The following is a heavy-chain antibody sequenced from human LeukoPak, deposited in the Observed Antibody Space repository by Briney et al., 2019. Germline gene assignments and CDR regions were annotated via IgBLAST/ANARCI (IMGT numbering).Heavy chain of an antibody. D-gene: IGHD2-2*01. CDR3: ARVHCSSTSCYRGYYYYGMDV. CDR2: IIPILGIA. Sequence: SVKVSCKASGGTFSSYAISWVRQAPGQGLEWMGRIIPILGIANCAQKFQGRVTITADKSTSTAYMELSSLRSEDTAVYYCARVHCSSTSCYRGYYYYGMDVWGQGTTVTVSS. V-gene: IGHV1-69*04. CDR1: GGTFSSYA. J-gene: IGHJ6*02.